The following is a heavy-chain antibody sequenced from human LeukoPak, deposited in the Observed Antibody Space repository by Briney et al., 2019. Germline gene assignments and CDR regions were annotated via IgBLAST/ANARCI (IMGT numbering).Heavy chain of an antibody. D-gene: IGHD7-27*01. V-gene: IGHV3-30*02. Sequence: GGSLRLSCAASGFTFSSYGMHWVRQAPGKGLEWVAFIRYDGSNKYYADSVKGRFTISRDNSKNTLYLQMNSLRAEDTAVYCCARDLNWGWGYWGQGSLVTVSS. CDR3: ARDLNWGWGY. CDR2: IRYDGSNK. J-gene: IGHJ4*02. CDR1: GFTFSSYG.